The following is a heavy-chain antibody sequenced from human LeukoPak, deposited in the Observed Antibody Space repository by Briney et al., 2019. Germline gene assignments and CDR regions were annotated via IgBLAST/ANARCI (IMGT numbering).Heavy chain of an antibody. J-gene: IGHJ4*02. CDR1: GGSFSGYY. CDR3: ARLGESGAPYYFDY. D-gene: IGHD1-26*01. Sequence: SETLSLTCAVYGGSFSGYYWSWIRQPPGKGLEWIGEINHSGSTNYNPSLNSRVTMSVDTSKNQFSLKLSSVTAADTAVYYCARLGESGAPYYFDYWGQGTLVTVSS. CDR2: INHSGST. V-gene: IGHV4-34*01.